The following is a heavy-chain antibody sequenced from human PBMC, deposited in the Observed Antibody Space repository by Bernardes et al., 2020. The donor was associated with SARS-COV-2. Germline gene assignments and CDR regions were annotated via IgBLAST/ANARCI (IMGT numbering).Heavy chain of an antibody. D-gene: IGHD1-26*01. Sequence: GGSLRLSCAASGFTVSSNCISWVRQAPGKGLEWVSVICSGGNTYYADSVKGRFTISRDNSKNTLSLQMNSLRAEDTAVYYCAGRFDYWGQGTLVTVSS. CDR1: GFTVSSNC. J-gene: IGHJ4*02. CDR3: AGRFDY. V-gene: IGHV3-53*01. CDR2: ICSGGNT.